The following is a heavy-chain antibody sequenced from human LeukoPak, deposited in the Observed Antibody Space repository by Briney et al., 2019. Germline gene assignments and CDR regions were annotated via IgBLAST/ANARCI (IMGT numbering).Heavy chain of an antibody. Sequence: GGSLRLSCAPSAFTFSSYAMSWVRQAPGEGLEWVSSISGSGGSTYYADSVKGRFTISRDNSKNTLYLQMNSLRAEDTAVYYCAKARVDYDRIWGYYGMDVWGQGTTVTVSS. CDR1: AFTFSSYA. CDR3: AKARVDYDRIWGYYGMDV. D-gene: IGHD3-16*01. J-gene: IGHJ6*02. CDR2: ISGSGGST. V-gene: IGHV3-23*01.